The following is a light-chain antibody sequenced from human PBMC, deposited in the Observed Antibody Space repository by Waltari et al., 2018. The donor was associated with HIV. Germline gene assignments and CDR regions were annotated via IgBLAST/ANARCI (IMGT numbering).Light chain of an antibody. Sequence: QSALTQPASVSGSPGQSITISCTGPSSDVGGYNLVSWYPQHPGKAPKLMIYEVSKRPSVVANRFSGSKSGNTASLTISGLQGEDEADYYCCAYAGSTTYVIFGGGTKLTVL. CDR1: SSDVGGYNL. J-gene: IGLJ2*01. CDR3: CAYAGSTTYVI. CDR2: EVS. V-gene: IGLV2-23*02.